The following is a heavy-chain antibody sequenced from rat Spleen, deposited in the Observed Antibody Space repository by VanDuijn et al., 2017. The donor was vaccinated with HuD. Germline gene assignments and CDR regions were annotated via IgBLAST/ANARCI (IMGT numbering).Heavy chain of an antibody. Sequence: EVQLVESGGGLVQPGRSMKLSCAVSGFTFSDYYMAWVRQAPTKGLEWVATINYDGSNTYYRDSVKGRFTISRDNAKSTLYLQMDSLRSEDTATYYCVRGTTPWGQGVMVTVSS. D-gene: IGHD1-4*01. CDR2: INYDGSNT. CDR1: GFTFSDYY. V-gene: IGHV5-7*01. CDR3: VRGTTP. J-gene: IGHJ2*01.